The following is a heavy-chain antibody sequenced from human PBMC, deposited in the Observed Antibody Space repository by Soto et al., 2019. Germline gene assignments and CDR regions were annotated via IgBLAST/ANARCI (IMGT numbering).Heavy chain of an antibody. Sequence: GGSLRLXCAASGVTFSSYAMSWVRQAPGKGLEWVSAISGSGGSTYYADSVKGRFTISRDNSKNTLYLQMNSLRAEDTAVYYCAKAYSDTAMVNFDYWGQGTLVTVAS. CDR1: GVTFSSYA. J-gene: IGHJ4*02. D-gene: IGHD5-18*01. CDR2: ISGSGGST. V-gene: IGHV3-23*01. CDR3: AKAYSDTAMVNFDY.